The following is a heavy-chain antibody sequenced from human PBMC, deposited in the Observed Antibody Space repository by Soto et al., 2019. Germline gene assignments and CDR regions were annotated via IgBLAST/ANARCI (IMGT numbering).Heavy chain of an antibody. V-gene: IGHV4-31*03. CDR2: IYYSGST. CDR1: GVSIISGGYY. CDR3: ARTEIVVVPAALRPNAFDI. Sequence: SETLSLTCTVSGVSIISGGYYWSWIRQHPGKGLEWIGYIYYSGSTYYNPSLKSRVTISVDTSKNQFSLKLSSVTAADTAVYYCARTEIVVVPAALRPNAFDIWGQGTMVTVSS. J-gene: IGHJ3*02. D-gene: IGHD2-2*01.